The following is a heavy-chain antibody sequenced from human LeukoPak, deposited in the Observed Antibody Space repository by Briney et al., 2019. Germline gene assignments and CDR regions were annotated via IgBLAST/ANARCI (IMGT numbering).Heavy chain of an antibody. D-gene: IGHD3-10*01. V-gene: IGHV4-34*01. CDR2: INHSGST. CDR3: ARGLGYFEN. Sequence: PSETLSLTCAVYGGSFSGYYWSWIRQPPGKGLEWIGEINHSGSTNYNPSLKSRVTISVDTSKNQFSLKLSSVTAADTAVYYCARGLGYFENWGQGTLATVSS. J-gene: IGHJ4*02. CDR1: GGSFSGYY.